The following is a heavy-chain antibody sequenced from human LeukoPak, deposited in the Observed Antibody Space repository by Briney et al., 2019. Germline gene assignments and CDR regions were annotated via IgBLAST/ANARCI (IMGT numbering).Heavy chain of an antibody. CDR1: GYSFTSYW. J-gene: IGHJ4*02. Sequence: RGESLKISCKGSGYSFTSYWIGWVRRMPGKGLEWMGIIYPGDSDTRYSPSFQGQVTISADKSISTAYLQWSSLKASDTAMYYCARHLGYCSSTSCSSFDYWGQGTLVTVSS. D-gene: IGHD2-2*01. CDR2: IYPGDSDT. CDR3: ARHLGYCSSTSCSSFDY. V-gene: IGHV5-51*01.